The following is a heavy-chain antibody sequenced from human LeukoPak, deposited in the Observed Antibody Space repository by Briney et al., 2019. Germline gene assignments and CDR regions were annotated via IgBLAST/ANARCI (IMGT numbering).Heavy chain of an antibody. D-gene: IGHD2-15*01. CDR3: ARPIHCSATRCTGAMDV. Sequence: GSLRLSCAASGFTFSSYAMSWVRQAPGKGLDWIGEIDEIGRTNYNPSLKSRATISVDRSKNQFSLKLNSVTAADTAVYFCARPIHCSATRCTGAMDVWGQGTTVAVSS. CDR2: IDEIGRT. CDR1: GFTFSSYA. J-gene: IGHJ6*01. V-gene: IGHV4-34*01.